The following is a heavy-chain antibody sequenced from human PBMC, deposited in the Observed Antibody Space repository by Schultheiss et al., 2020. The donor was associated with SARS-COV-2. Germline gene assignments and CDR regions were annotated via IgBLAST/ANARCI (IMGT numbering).Heavy chain of an antibody. CDR1: GGSISRGSYY. J-gene: IGHJ5*02. V-gene: IGHV4-61*02. D-gene: IGHD2-21*01. Sequence: SQTLSLTCAVSGGSISRGSYYWSWIRQPAGKGLEWIGRIYTSGSTNYNPSLKSRVTISVDTSKNQFSLKLSSVTAADTAVYYCARFVVVRALPEWSWFDPWGQGTLVTVSS. CDR2: IYTSGST. CDR3: ARFVVVRALPEWSWFDP.